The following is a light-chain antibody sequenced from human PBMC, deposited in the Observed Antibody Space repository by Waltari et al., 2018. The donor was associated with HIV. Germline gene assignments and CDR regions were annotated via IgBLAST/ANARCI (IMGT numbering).Light chain of an antibody. CDR2: AAS. CDR1: QSISSY. Sequence: DIQMTQSPSSLSASVGDRVIIACRANQSISSYLNWYQQKPGKAPKLLTYAASSLQSGVTSRCGGSGSATDYTLTITSLQPEEDAIYYCQQSYSTPRTFGQGTKVEIK. J-gene: IGKJ1*01. CDR3: QQSYSTPRT. V-gene: IGKV1-39*01.